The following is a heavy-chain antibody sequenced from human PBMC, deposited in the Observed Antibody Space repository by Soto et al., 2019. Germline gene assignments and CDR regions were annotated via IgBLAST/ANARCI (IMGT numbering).Heavy chain of an antibody. V-gene: IGHV3-23*01. CDR2: ISGSGGST. J-gene: IGHJ6*02. CDR1: GFTFSSYA. Sequence: GGSLRLSCAASGFTFSSYAMSWVRQAPGKGLEWVSAISGSGGSTYYADSVKGRFTISRDNSKNTLYLQMNSLRAEDTAVYYCAKCMATYYYGSGSYFEDTSYYYYGMAVWGQGTTVTVSS. D-gene: IGHD3-10*01. CDR3: AKCMATYYYGSGSYFEDTSYYYYGMAV.